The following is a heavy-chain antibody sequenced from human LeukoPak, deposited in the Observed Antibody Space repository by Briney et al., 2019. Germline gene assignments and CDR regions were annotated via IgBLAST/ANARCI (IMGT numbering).Heavy chain of an antibody. CDR2: ISSGSSYI. J-gene: IGHJ3*02. CDR1: GFTFSSYS. Sequence: GGSLRLSCAASGFTFSSYSMNWVRQAPGKGLEWVSSISSGSSYIYYADSVKGRFTISRDNAKNSLYLQMNSLRAEDPSVYYCARDHVDILATGAFDIWGQGTMVTVSS. D-gene: IGHD5-12*01. V-gene: IGHV3-21*01. CDR3: ARDHVDILATGAFDI.